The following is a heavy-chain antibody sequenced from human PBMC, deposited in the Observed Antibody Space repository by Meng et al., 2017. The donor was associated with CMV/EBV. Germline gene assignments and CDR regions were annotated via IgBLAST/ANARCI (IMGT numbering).Heavy chain of an antibody. CDR2: VYSVGTT. Sequence: GGSLRLSCAASGFIVSSDYMSWVRQAPGKGLEWVSVVYSVGTTFYADTVKGRFTISRDNSKNTLNLQMNSLRAEETAVYYCAREPYSGSYGDRPPGGYWGQGTLVTVSS. CDR3: AREPYSGSYGDRPPGGY. D-gene: IGHD1-26*01. V-gene: IGHV3-66*02. J-gene: IGHJ4*02. CDR1: GFIVSSDY.